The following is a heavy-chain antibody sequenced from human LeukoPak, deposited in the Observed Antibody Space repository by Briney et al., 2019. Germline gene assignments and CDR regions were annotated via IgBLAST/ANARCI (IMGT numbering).Heavy chain of an antibody. CDR1: GFTFSSYD. J-gene: IGHJ4*02. CDR3: ARYSSSWHYYFDY. Sequence: PGGSLRLSCAASGFTFSSYDMNWVRQAPGKGLERVSYISSSGNTIYYTDSVKGRFTISRDNAQNSLYLQMNSLRAEDTAVYYCARYSSSWHYYFDYWGQGTLVTVSS. CDR2: ISSSGNTI. V-gene: IGHV3-48*03. D-gene: IGHD6-13*01.